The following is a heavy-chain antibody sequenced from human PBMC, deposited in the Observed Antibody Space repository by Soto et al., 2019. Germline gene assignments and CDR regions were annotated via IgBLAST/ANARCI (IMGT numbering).Heavy chain of an antibody. CDR1: GGSISSGDYY. CDR3: ARVGTYYDFWSGYYFDY. D-gene: IGHD3-3*01. Sequence: SETLSLTCTVSGGSISSGDYYWSWIRQPPGKGLEWIGYIYYSGSTYYNPSLKSRVTISVDTSKNQFSLKLSSVTAADTAVYYCARVGTYYDFWSGYYFDYWGQGTLVTVS. J-gene: IGHJ4*02. V-gene: IGHV4-30-4*01. CDR2: IYYSGST.